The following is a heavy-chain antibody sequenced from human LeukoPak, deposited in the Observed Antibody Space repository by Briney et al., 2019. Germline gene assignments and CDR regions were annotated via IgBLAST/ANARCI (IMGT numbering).Heavy chain of an antibody. D-gene: IGHD3-3*01. V-gene: IGHV1-69*01. CDR2: IIPIFGTA. J-gene: IGHJ6*03. Sequence: SVKVSCKASGGTFSSYAISWVRQAPGQRLEWMGGIIPIFGTANYAQKFQGRVTITADESTSTAYMELSSLRSEDTAVYYCARVSRDAFWSGYSRMGFYYMDVWGKGTTVTVSS. CDR1: GGTFSSYA. CDR3: ARVSRDAFWSGYSRMGFYYMDV.